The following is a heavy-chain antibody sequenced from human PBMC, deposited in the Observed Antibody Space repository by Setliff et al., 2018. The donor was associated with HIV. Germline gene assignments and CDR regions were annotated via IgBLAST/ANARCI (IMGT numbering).Heavy chain of an antibody. D-gene: IGHD6-13*01. CDR1: GFSITSYA. CDR2: IKQDGSEK. CDR3: ARGGDRQQLVLIDY. Sequence: GGSLRLSCAASGFSITSYAMSWVRQAPGKGLEWVANIKQDGSEKYYVDSVKGRFTISRDNAKNSLYLQMNSLRAEDTAVYYCARGGDRQQLVLIDYWGQGTLVTVSS. J-gene: IGHJ4*02. V-gene: IGHV3-7*03.